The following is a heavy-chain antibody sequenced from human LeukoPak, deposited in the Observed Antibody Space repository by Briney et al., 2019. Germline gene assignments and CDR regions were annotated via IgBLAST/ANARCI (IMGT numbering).Heavy chain of an antibody. J-gene: IGHJ5*02. CDR3: AKDGQWDSST. Sequence: GGSLRLSCAASGFTFSDFYMSWIRQAPGKGLEWVSAFSGSGDSTYYAESVKGRFTISRDSSKKTLYLQVNSLRAEDTAVYYCAKDGQWDSSTWGQGTLVTVSS. CDR2: FSGSGDST. CDR1: GFTFSDFY. D-gene: IGHD3-22*01. V-gene: IGHV3-23*01.